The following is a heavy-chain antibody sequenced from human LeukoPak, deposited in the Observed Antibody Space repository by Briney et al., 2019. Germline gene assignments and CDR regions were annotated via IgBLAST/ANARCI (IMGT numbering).Heavy chain of an antibody. CDR2: INPKSGGT. D-gene: IGHD6-13*01. J-gene: IGHJ6*03. V-gene: IGHV1-2*02. CDR1: GYTFIGYY. Sequence: ASVKVSCKASGYTFIGYYMHWVRQAPGQGLEWVGWINPKSGGTKYAQKFQGRVTITRNTSISTAYMELSSLRSEDTAVYYCARGGSSSWWGYYYYMDVWGKGTTVTVSS. CDR3: ARGGSSSWWGYYYYMDV.